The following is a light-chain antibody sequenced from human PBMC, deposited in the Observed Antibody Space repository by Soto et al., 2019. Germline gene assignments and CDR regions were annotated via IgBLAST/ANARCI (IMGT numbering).Light chain of an antibody. Sequence: EIVLTQSPGTLSLSPGERATLSCRAIQSVSSSYLAWYQQKPGQAPRLLIYGASSRATGIPDRFSGSGSGTDFTLTISRLEPEDFAVYYCQQYGSSPPMAFGQGTRLEIK. CDR1: QSVSSSY. V-gene: IGKV3-20*01. CDR3: QQYGSSPPMA. J-gene: IGKJ5*01. CDR2: GAS.